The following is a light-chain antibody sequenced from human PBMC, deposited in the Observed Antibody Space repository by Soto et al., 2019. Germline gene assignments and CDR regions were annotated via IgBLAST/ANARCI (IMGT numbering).Light chain of an antibody. Sequence: QSALTQPASVSGSPGQSIAISCTGTSSDVGGYNYVSWHQQHPGRAPKLIIYDVSNRPSGVSDRFSGSKSGNTASLTISGLQADDEADYYCNSHTSSSTLVVFGGGTKLTVL. J-gene: IGLJ3*02. V-gene: IGLV2-14*01. CDR3: NSHTSSSTLVV. CDR2: DVS. CDR1: SSDVGGYNY.